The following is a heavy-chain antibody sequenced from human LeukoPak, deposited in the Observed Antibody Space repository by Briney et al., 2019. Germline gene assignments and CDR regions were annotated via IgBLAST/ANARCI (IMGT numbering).Heavy chain of an antibody. CDR3: ARAYYYASGKHPMDV. CDR2: INPSSGST. CDR1: GYTFTSYY. V-gene: IGHV1-46*01. D-gene: IGHD3-10*01. J-gene: IGHJ6*02. Sequence: GASVKVSCKASGYTFTSYYMHWVRQAPGQGLEWMGIINPSSGSTSYAQRSQGRVTMTRDTSTSTVYMELSSLRSEDTAVYYCARAYYYASGKHPMDVWGQGTTVTVSS.